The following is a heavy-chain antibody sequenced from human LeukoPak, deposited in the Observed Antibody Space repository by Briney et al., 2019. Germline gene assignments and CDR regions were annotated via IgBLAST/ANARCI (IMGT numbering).Heavy chain of an antibody. Sequence: GGSLRLSCAASGFTFSDAWMSWVGQAPGEGREGVGRIKRKRDGGATDYAAPVKDRFPISRDDSKTTLYLQMNSLKIEDTAVYYCTGSKWATNDFWGQGVLVTVSS. CDR2: IKRKRDGGAT. J-gene: IGHJ4*02. D-gene: IGHD1-26*01. CDR3: TGSKWATNDF. CDR1: GFTFSDAW. V-gene: IGHV3-15*01.